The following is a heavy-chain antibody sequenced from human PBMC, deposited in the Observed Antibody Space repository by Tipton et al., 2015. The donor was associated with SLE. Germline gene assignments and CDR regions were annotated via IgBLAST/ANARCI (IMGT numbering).Heavy chain of an antibody. Sequence: TLSLTCTVSGGSISSSSFNWGWIRQPPGKGLEWIGSIYYSGSTYYNPSLKSRVSISVDTSKNEFSLKLTSVTAADTAVYYCARQREYYHWFDPWGQGTLVTVSS. V-gene: IGHV4-39*01. D-gene: IGHD2/OR15-2a*01. CDR3: ARQREYYHWFDP. J-gene: IGHJ5*02. CDR1: GGSISSSSFN. CDR2: IYYSGST.